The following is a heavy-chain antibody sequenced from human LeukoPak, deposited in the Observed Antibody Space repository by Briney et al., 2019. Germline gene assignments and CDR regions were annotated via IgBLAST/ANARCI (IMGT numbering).Heavy chain of an antibody. Sequence: GVSLRLPCAASGFTFSSYSMNWVRQATGKGLEWGSSISSSSSYIYYADSVKGRFTISRDNAKNSLYLQMNSLRAEDTAVYYCARATTSYFDYWGQGTLVTVSS. CDR2: ISSSSSYI. CDR1: GFTFSSYS. J-gene: IGHJ4*02. V-gene: IGHV3-21*01. D-gene: IGHD1-14*01. CDR3: ARATTSYFDY.